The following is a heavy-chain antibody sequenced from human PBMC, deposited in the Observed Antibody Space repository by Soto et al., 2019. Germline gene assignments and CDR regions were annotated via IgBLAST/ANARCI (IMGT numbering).Heavy chain of an antibody. J-gene: IGHJ6*02. V-gene: IGHV4-61*01. CDR3: ARYKSNYYYGMDV. D-gene: IGHD1-20*01. Sequence: SETLSLTCTVSGGSVSSCRYYWSWIRQPPGKGLEWIGYIYYSGSTNYNPSLKSRVTISVDTSKNQFSLKLSSVTAADTAVYYCARYKSNYYYGMDVWGQGTTVTVSS. CDR2: IYYSGST. CDR1: GGSVSSCRYY.